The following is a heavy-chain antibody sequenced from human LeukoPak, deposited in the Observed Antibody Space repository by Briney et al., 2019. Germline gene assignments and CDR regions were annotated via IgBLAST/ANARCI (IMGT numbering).Heavy chain of an antibody. CDR1: GGSISSSSYY. J-gene: IGHJ5*02. Sequence: NASETLSLTCTVSGGSISSSSYYWGWIRQPPGKGLEWIGSIYYSGSTYYNPSLKSRVTISVDTSKNQFSLKLSSVTAADTAVYYCARDSVCSGGSCPPIGAWGQGTLVTVSS. CDR3: ARDSVCSGGSCPPIGA. CDR2: IYYSGST. V-gene: IGHV4-39*07. D-gene: IGHD2-15*01.